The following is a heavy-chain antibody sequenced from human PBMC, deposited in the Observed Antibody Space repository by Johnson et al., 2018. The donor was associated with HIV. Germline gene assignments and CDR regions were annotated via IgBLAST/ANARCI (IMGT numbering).Heavy chain of an antibody. CDR1: GFTFDDYA. Sequence: EVQLVESGGGVVRPGRSLRLSCAASGFTFDDYAMHWVRQAPGKGLEWVSGISWNSGSIGYADSVKGRFTISRDNAKNSLYLQMNSLRAEDTALYYCAKDTGAAGTRGYAFDIWGQGTMVTVSS. D-gene: IGHD6-13*01. CDR3: AKDTGAAGTRGYAFDI. J-gene: IGHJ3*02. V-gene: IGHV3-9*01. CDR2: ISWNSGSI.